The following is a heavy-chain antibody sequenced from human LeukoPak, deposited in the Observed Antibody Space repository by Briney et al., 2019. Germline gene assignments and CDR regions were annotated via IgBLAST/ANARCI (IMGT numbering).Heavy chain of an antibody. J-gene: IGHJ4*02. CDR1: GYSFNDYS. Sequence: ASVKVSCKASGYSFNDYSMHWVRQAPGQRLEGIGWISAYSGNTNYAQKLQGRLTMTTDTSTSTAYMELRSLRSDDTAVYYCARVPLYSYDSSGHCDYWGQGTLVTVSS. D-gene: IGHD3-22*01. CDR3: ARVPLYSYDSSGHCDY. V-gene: IGHV1-18*04. CDR2: ISAYSGNT.